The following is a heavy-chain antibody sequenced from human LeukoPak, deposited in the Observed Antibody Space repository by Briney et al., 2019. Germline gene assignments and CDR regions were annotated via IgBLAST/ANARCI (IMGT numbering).Heavy chain of an antibody. V-gene: IGHV3-21*01. J-gene: IGHJ4*02. CDR3: ARDTRGIYDYIWGSYRYTAIGY. CDR1: EFTFSSYS. CDR2: ISSSSSYI. D-gene: IGHD3-16*02. Sequence: GGSLRLSCAASEFTFSSYSMNWVRQAPGKGLEWVSSISSSSSYIYYADSVKGRFTISRDNAKNSLYLQMNSLRAEDTAVYYCARDTRGIYDYIWGSYRYTAIGYWGQGTLVTVSS.